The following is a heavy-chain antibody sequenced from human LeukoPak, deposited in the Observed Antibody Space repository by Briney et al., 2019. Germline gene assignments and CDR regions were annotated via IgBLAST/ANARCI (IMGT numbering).Heavy chain of an antibody. CDR1: GGPFSGYY. V-gene: IGHV4-34*01. CDR2: INHSGST. D-gene: IGHD3-3*01. J-gene: IGHJ6*02. CDR3: ARALTLRLRFLERGMDV. Sequence: SETLSLTCAVYGGPFSGYYWSWIRQPPGKGLEWSGEINHSGSTNYNPSLKSRVTISVDTSKNQFSLKLICVPPADTAVNYCARALTLRLRFLERGMDVSGQGNTVTVSS.